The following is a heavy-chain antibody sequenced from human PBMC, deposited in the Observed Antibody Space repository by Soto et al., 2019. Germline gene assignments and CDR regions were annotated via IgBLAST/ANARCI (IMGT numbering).Heavy chain of an antibody. CDR2: ITGNGDTT. Sequence: EVQVLQSGGGLVPPGGSLRLSCAGSGFTFINTGMSWVRQAPGQGLEWVSAITGNGDTTYYADSVKGRFTISRDNSKSTLYLQMNSLRAEDTAVYYCAKIDGYFDYWGQGTLVTGPS. V-gene: IGHV3-23*01. CDR1: GFTFINTG. J-gene: IGHJ4*02. CDR3: AKIDGYFDY. D-gene: IGHD3-22*01.